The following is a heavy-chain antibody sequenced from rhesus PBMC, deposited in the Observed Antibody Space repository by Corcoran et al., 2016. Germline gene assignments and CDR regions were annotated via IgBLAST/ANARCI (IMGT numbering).Heavy chain of an antibody. J-gene: IGHJ4*01. V-gene: IGHV4-93*02. CDR2: IFGITGSS. CDR3: ARRFGTSFDY. D-gene: IGHD4-29*01. Sequence: HVQLRESGPAVVKPSDTLSLTCAVSGDSISSPYWWSWVRQSPRTGLEWIGNIFGITGSSEYSPSLESRVTISTDTSNNRFSLNLISVTAADNAIYYCARRFGTSFDYWGQGVLVTVSS. CDR1: GDSISSPYW.